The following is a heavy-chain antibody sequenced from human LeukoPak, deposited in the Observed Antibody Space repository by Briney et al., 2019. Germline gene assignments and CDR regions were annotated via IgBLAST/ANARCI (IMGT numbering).Heavy chain of an antibody. D-gene: IGHD3-9*01. V-gene: IGHV3-21*01. CDR3: ARGHYDVLAASYKWTPDY. CDR2: ITSGGDYI. J-gene: IGHJ4*02. CDR1: RFTFSNYA. Sequence: GGSLRLSCAASRFTFSNYAMNWVRQAPGKGLEWVSSITSGGDYIYYADSVKGRFTTSRDNAKNSLSLQLNSLRVEDTAVYYCARGHYDVLAASYKWTPDYWGQGTLVTVSS.